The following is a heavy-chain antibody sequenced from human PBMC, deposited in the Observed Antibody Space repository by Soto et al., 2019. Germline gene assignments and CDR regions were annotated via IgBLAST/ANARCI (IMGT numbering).Heavy chain of an antibody. Sequence: GSLRLSCAASGFTFRRYAMSWVRQAPGKGLEWVSAISGSGGSTYYADSVKGRFTISRDNSKNTLYLQMNSLRAEDTAVYYRAKSPGLWGYFDYWGQGSLVTVSS. D-gene: IGHD3-16*01. CDR3: AKSPGLWGYFDY. CDR2: ISGSGGST. CDR1: GFTFRRYA. V-gene: IGHV3-23*01. J-gene: IGHJ4*02.